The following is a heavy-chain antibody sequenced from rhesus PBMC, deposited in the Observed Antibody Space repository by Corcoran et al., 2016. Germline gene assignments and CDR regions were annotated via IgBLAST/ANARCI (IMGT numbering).Heavy chain of an antibody. Sequence: QVQLVQSGAEVKTPGASVKLSCKASGYTFTSYSIHWVSQSPGQLLEWMGWINPKNGNTGYEQKFQGRDTMTRDTSTSTAYMELSSLRSEDTAVYYCTRLSWNNGFDYWGQGVLVTVSS. CDR1: GYTFTSYS. CDR2: INPKNGNT. D-gene: IGHD1-20*01. V-gene: IGHV1S9*01. J-gene: IGHJ4*01. CDR3: TRLSWNNGFDY.